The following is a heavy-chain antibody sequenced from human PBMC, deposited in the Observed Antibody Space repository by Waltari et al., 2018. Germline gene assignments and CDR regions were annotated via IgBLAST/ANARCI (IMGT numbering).Heavy chain of an antibody. J-gene: IGHJ4*02. CDR2: IYHSGST. Sequence: QVQLQESGPGLVKPSETLSLTCAVSGSSISSGYSWGWIRQPPGKGLEWIGSIYHSGSTYYNPSLKSRVTISVDTSKNQFSLKLSSVTAADTAVYYCVSGVDDGYWGQGTLVTVSS. CDR1: GSSISSGYS. V-gene: IGHV4-38-2*01. CDR3: VSGVDDGY. D-gene: IGHD7-27*01.